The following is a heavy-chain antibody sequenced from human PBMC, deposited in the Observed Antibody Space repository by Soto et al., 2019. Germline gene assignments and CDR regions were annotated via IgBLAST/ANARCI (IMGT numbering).Heavy chain of an antibody. J-gene: IGHJ4*02. D-gene: IGHD6-6*01. Sequence: GDSVKVSCKASGDTFTSNCISWVRQAPGQGLEWLAWISIYNGNTQYAQKVQGRVTMTTDTSTNTAYMELRSLRSDDTAVYYCARAPGSSSRPLVFDYWGQGTLVTVSS. CDR2: ISIYNGNT. CDR1: GDTFTSNC. V-gene: IGHV1-18*04. CDR3: ARAPGSSSRPLVFDY.